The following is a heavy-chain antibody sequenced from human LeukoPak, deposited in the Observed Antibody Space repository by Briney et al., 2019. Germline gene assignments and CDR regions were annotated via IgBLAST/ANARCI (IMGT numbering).Heavy chain of an antibody. CDR3: ATHLVRDGYNLSFDY. CDR2: MYYSGST. J-gene: IGHJ4*02. CDR1: GGSISSGSYY. V-gene: IGHV4-39*01. Sequence: SETLSLTCTVSGGSISSGSYYWGWIRQPPGKGLEWIGSMYYSGSTYYNPSLKSRVTISVDASKNQFSLKMSSVTAADTAVYYCATHLVRDGYNLSFDYWGQGTLVTVSS. D-gene: IGHD5-24*01.